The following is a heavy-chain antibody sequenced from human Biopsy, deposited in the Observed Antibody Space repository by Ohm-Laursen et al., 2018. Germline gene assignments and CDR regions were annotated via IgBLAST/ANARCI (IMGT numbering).Heavy chain of an antibody. J-gene: IGHJ2*01. V-gene: IGHV4-59*01. D-gene: IGHD3-22*01. CDR1: GDSISSYY. Sequence: TLSLTCTVSGDSISSYYWSWIRQPPGKGLQWIGYVYYTGSTDYNPSLQSRVTISVDTSKNHFSLRLRSVTPADTAIYYCARDRGYYSDRTVPGYFDLWGRGTLVTVSS. CDR3: ARDRGYYSDRTVPGYFDL. CDR2: VYYTGST.